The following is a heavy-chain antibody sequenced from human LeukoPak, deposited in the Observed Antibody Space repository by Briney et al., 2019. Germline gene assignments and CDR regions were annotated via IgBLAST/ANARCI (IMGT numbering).Heavy chain of an antibody. CDR1: GFTFSSYA. D-gene: IGHD3-10*01. J-gene: IGHJ4*02. V-gene: IGHV3-30*04. CDR2: ISYDGSNK. CDR3: ATDRDGTGNYPLDY. Sequence: GGSLRLSCAASGFTFSSYAMHWVRQAPGKGLEWVAVISYDGSNKYYADSVKGRFTISRDNSKNTLYLQMNSLRADDTAVYYCATDRDGTGNYPLDYWGQGTLVIVSS.